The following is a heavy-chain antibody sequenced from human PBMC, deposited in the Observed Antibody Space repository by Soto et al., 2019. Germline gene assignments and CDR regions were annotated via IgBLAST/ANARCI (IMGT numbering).Heavy chain of an antibody. CDR2: ISAYNGNT. J-gene: IGHJ6*02. CDR3: ARDIGGHDFWRLYYTRRFGYYYYGLDV. CDR1: GYTFTCDG. V-gene: IGHV1-18*01. D-gene: IGHD3-3*01. Sequence: GASANVSCKASGYTFTCDGMSWVRQAPGQGLEWIGWISAYNGNTKYAQELQGRVTMTTDTSATTAYMELRSLRSDETAVYYCARDIGGHDFWRLYYTRRFGYYYYGLDVWGQGTTVSASS.